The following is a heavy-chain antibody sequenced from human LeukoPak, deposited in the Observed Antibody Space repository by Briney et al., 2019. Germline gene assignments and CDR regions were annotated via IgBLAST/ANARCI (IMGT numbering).Heavy chain of an antibody. D-gene: IGHD6-13*01. CDR1: GFPFSSYW. V-gene: IGHV3-7*01. Sequence: GGSLRLSCAASGFPFSSYWMSWVRQAPGKGLEWVANMNQDGSDKYYVDSVKSRFTISRNNAKNSLYLQMNSLRADDTAVYYCARIKAAVTPAIDYWGQGTLVTVSS. CDR2: MNQDGSDK. J-gene: IGHJ4*02. CDR3: ARIKAAVTPAIDY.